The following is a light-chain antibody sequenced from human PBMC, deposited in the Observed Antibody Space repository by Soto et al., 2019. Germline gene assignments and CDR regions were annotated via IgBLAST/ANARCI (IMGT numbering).Light chain of an antibody. V-gene: IGKV3-20*01. J-gene: IGKJ3*01. CDR1: QSVSSSY. Sequence: GLTRSPGTVSLYTGEGGTIAGKASQSVSSSYLAWYQQKPGQAPRLLIYGASSRSTGIPDRVSGSGSGPDFTLATRILEPEDFAVYFCELYGSSSNAFGPGTKVDIK. CDR2: GAS. CDR3: ELYGSSSNA.